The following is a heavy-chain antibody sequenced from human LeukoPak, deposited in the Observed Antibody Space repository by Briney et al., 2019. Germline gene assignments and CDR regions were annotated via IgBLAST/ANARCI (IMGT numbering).Heavy chain of an antibody. CDR1: GGSISSGSYY. Sequence: SETLSLTCTVSGGSISSGSYYWGWIRQPPGKGLEWIGSIYYSGSTYYNPSLKSRVTISVDTSKNQFSLKLSSVTAADTAVYYCARRGRGELSYYFDYWGQGTLVTVSS. CDR3: ARRGRGELSYYFDY. D-gene: IGHD3-16*02. V-gene: IGHV4-39*01. CDR2: IYYSGST. J-gene: IGHJ4*02.